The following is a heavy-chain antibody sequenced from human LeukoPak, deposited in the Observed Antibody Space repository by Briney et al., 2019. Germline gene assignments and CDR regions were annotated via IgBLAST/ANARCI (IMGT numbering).Heavy chain of an antibody. CDR2: ISSNGGST. J-gene: IGHJ4*02. CDR3: ARDAGYLGIDY. Sequence: GRSLRLSCAASGFTFSSYAMHWVRQAPGKGLEYVSAISSNGGSTYYANSVKGRFTISRDNSKNTLYLQMGSLRAEDMAVYYCARDAGYLGIDYWGQGTLVTVSS. V-gene: IGHV3-64*01. CDR1: GFTFSSYA. D-gene: IGHD2-15*01.